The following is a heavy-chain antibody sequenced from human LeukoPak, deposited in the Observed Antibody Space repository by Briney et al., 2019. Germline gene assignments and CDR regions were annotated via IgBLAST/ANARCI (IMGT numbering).Heavy chain of an antibody. CDR3: ARGYDFWSGYFDP. CDR2: IIPIFGTA. Sequence: SVKVSCKASGGTFISYAISWVRQAPGRGLEWMGGIIPIFGTANYAQKFQGRVTITADESTSTAYMELSSLRSEDTAVYYCARGYDFWSGYFDPWGQGTLVTVSS. CDR1: GGTFISYA. V-gene: IGHV1-69*01. D-gene: IGHD3-3*01. J-gene: IGHJ5*02.